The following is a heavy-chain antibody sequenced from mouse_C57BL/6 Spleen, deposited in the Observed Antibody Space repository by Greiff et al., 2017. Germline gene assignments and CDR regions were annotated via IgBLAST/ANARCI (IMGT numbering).Heavy chain of an antibody. V-gene: IGHV5-4*01. CDR3: AREGRTAYYFDY. CDR2: ISDGGSYT. J-gene: IGHJ2*01. CDR1: GFTFSSYA. Sequence: EVQLVESGGGLVKPGGSLKLSCAASGFTFSSYAMSWVRQTPEKRLEWVATISDGGSYTYYPDNVKGRFTISRDNAKNNLYLQMSHLKSEDTAMYYCAREGRTAYYFDYWGQGTTLTVSS.